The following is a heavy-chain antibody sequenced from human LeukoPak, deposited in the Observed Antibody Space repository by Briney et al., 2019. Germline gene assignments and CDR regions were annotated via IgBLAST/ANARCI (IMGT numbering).Heavy chain of an antibody. CDR3: ANYIHRPPARAA. J-gene: IGHJ3*01. CDR1: GLTFSDSR. V-gene: IGHV3-23*01. CDR2: TAGADDVI. D-gene: IGHD1-14*01. Sequence: GGSLRLSCAVSGLTFSDSRMIWVRQAPEKRLEWVAVTAGADDVIQYADSVKGRFTISTDNSKDTVYLQMNSLRAEDTALFSWANYIHRPPARAAWGQGTMVTVSS.